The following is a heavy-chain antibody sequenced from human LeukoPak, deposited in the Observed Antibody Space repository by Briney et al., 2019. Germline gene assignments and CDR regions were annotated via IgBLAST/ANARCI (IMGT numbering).Heavy chain of an antibody. CDR3: ARVALYNWNDVAWFDP. J-gene: IGHJ5*02. CDR1: GGSISSYY. Sequence: SETLSLTCTVSGGSISSYYWSWIRQPPGKGLEWIGYIYYSGSTNYNPSLKSRVTISVDTSKNQFSLKLSFVTAADTAVYYCARVALYNWNDVAWFDPWGQGTLVTVSS. V-gene: IGHV4-59*01. D-gene: IGHD1-1*01. CDR2: IYYSGST.